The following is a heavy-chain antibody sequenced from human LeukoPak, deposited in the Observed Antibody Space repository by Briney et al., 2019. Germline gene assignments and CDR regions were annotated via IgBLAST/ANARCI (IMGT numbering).Heavy chain of an antibody. Sequence: GGSLRLSCAASGFTFSSYAMHWVRQAPGKGLEWSAVISYDGSNKYYADSVKGRFTISRDNSKNTLYLQMNSLRAEDTAVYYCAALGYCSSTSCYEASFYYMDVWGKGATVTVSS. CDR2: ISYDGSNK. CDR1: GFTFSSYA. D-gene: IGHD2-2*01. CDR3: AALGYCSSTSCYEASFYYMDV. V-gene: IGHV3-30*01. J-gene: IGHJ6*03.